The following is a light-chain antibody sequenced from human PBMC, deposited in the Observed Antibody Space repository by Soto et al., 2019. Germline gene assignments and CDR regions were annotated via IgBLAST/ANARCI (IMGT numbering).Light chain of an antibody. CDR2: DAS. CDR1: QSVRSS. CDR3: QLRSNWPPEVT. V-gene: IGKV3-11*01. J-gene: IGKJ3*01. Sequence: EIVLTQSPDTLSLSPGERATLSCRASQSVRSSLAWYQQKPGQAPRLLIYDASNRATGIPARVSGSGSGTDFTLTISSLEPDDFAVYYCQLRSNWPPEVTFGPGTKVDIK.